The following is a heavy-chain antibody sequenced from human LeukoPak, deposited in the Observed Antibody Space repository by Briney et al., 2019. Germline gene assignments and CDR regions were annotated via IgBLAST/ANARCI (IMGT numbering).Heavy chain of an antibody. J-gene: IGHJ4*02. CDR2: MSLDGSSI. D-gene: IGHD3-9*01. CDR3: ARDRGKLRYLDL. V-gene: IGHV3-30*15. CDR1: GFAFNTQA. Sequence: GGSLRLSCVASGFAFNTQAMHWVRQAPGKGLEWLAVMSLDGSSIYYADSVRGRFAISRDNSKNTLFLQMSSLRVEDTAVYYCARDRGKLRYLDLWGQGTLLTVSS.